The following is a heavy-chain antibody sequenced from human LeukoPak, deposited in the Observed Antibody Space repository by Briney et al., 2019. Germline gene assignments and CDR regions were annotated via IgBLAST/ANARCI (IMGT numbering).Heavy chain of an antibody. CDR2: IYYSGST. D-gene: IGHD5-18*01. CDR3: ARGFSTWIQL. V-gene: IGHV4-59*01. J-gene: IGHJ4*02. CDR1: GGSISSYY. Sequence: SETLSLTCTVSGGSISSYYWSWLRQPPGKGLEWIGYIYYSGSTNYNPSLKSRVTISVDTSKNQFSLKLSSVTAADTAVYYCARGFSTWIQLWGQGTLVTVSS.